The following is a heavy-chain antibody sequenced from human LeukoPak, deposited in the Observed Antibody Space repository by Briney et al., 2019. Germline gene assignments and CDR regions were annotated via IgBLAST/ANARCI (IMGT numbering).Heavy chain of an antibody. CDR2: TYYRSKWYN. J-gene: IGHJ3*02. D-gene: IGHD6-13*01. CDR1: GDSVSSNSAA. V-gene: IGHV6-1*01. CDR3: ASNSDFIAAAGHHDAFDI. Sequence: SQTLSLTCAISGDSVSSNSAAWNWIRQSPSRGLEWLGRTYYRSKWYNDYAVSVKGRITINPDTSKNQFSLQLNSVTPEDTAVYYCASNSDFIAAAGHHDAFDIWGQGTMVTASS.